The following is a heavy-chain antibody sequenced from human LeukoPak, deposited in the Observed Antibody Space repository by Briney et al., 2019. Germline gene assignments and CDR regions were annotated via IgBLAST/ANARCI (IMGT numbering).Heavy chain of an antibody. CDR2: INHSGST. CDR1: GGSFSGYY. J-gene: IGHJ5*02. CDR3: ARSPNWFDP. Sequence: SETLSLTCAVYGGSFSGYYWSWIRQPPGKGLEWIGEINHSGSTNYNPSLKSRVTISVDKSKNQFSLKLSSVTAADTAVYYCARSPNWFDPWGQGTLVTVSS. V-gene: IGHV4-34*01.